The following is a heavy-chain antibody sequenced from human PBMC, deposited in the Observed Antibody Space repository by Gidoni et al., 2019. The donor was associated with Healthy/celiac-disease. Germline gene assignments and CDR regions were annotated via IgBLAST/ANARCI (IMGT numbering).Heavy chain of an antibody. Sequence: QVQLVASGGGVVQPARSLRLSCAASGFTFSNYGMHWVRQAPGKGLEWVAVRSYDGSNKCYADSVKGRFTISRDNSKNTLYLKMNSLRAEDTAVYYCAKDRAGSYPQIDYWGQGTLVTVSS. V-gene: IGHV3-30*18. CDR2: RSYDGSNK. CDR1: GFTFSNYG. J-gene: IGHJ4*02. CDR3: AKDRAGSYPQIDY. D-gene: IGHD3-10*01.